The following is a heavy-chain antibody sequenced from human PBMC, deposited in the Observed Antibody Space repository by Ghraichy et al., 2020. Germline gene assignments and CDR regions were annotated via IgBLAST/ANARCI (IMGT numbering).Heavy chain of an antibody. CDR2: IYYSGST. D-gene: IGHD3-10*01. V-gene: IGHV4-39*01. CDR3: ASIRFGEFTPTKNYYYYGMDV. CDR1: GGSISSSSYY. J-gene: IGHJ6*02. Sequence: SETLSLTCTVSGGSISSSSYYWGWIRQPPGKGLEWIGSIYYSGSTYYNPSLKSRVTISVDTSKNQFSLKLSSVTAADTAVYYCASIRFGEFTPTKNYYYYGMDVWGQGTTVTVSS.